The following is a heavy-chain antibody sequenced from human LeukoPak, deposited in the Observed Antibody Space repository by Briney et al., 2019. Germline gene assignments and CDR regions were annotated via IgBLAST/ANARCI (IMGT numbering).Heavy chain of an antibody. V-gene: IGHV3-30*04. J-gene: IGHJ4*02. D-gene: IGHD1-26*01. Sequence: PGGSLRLSCAASGFSFNIYTMHWVRQAPGKGLEWVAVLSSDESREYYADSVKGRFTISRDNSKNMLYLQMNSLRAEDTAVYYCARDKIVGPTYFDHWGQGILVTVSS. CDR2: LSSDESRE. CDR1: GFSFNIYT. CDR3: ARDKIVGPTYFDH.